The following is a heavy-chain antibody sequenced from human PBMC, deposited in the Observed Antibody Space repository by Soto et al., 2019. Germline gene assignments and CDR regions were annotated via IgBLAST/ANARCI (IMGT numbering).Heavy chain of an antibody. CDR1: GYSFTSYW. CDR2: IDPSDSYT. V-gene: IGHV5-10-1*04. CDR3: ARAPKGATGHFDY. Sequence: PGESLKISCKGSGYSFTSYWISWVRQMPGKGLEWMGRIDPSDSYTYYADPVKGRFTISRDNSRNTLYLQMNSLRTEDTAVYYCARAPKGATGHFDYWGQGTLVTVSS. D-gene: IGHD1-26*01. J-gene: IGHJ4*02.